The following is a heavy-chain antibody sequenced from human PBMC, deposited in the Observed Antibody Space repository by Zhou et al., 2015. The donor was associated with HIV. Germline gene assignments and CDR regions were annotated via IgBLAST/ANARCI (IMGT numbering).Heavy chain of an antibody. CDR1: GGTFSIYA. Sequence: QVQLVQSGAEVKKPGSSVKVSCKASGGTFSIYAISWVRQAPGQGLEWMGGIIPVFGTTNYTQKFQGRVTITADKSTSTAYMELSSLRSEDTAMYYCVRHVGQQLERRNFHHWGQGTLVTVSS. D-gene: IGHD1-1*01. V-gene: IGHV1-69*06. J-gene: IGHJ1*01. CDR3: VRHVGQQLERRNFHH. CDR2: IIPVFGTT.